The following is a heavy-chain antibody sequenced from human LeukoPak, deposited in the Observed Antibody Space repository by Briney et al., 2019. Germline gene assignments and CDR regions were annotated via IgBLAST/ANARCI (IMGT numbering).Heavy chain of an antibody. CDR3: ARGTGIVVVVAATWFDP. CDR2: ISYDGSNK. V-gene: IGHV3-30*03. CDR1: GFTFSSYG. J-gene: IGHJ5*02. Sequence: GGSLRLSCAASGFTFSSYGMHWVRQAPGKGLEWVAVISYDGSNKYYADSVKGRFTISRDNSKNTLYLQMNSLRAEDTAVYYCARGTGIVVVVAATWFDPWGQGTLVTVSS. D-gene: IGHD2-15*01.